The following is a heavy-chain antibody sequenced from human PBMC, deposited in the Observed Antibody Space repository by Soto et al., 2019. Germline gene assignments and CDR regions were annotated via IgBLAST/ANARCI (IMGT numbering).Heavy chain of an antibody. J-gene: IGHJ4*02. CDR3: ARDIMVRGLFDF. CDR1: GGSISSDNYY. Sequence: QVQLQKSGPGLVKPSQTLSLTCTVSGGSISSDNYYWSWIRQPPGKGLEWIGYTYYSGSTDYNPSLKSRVTILVDSSMNQYSLRLSAVTAVDTAVYYCARDIMVRGLFDFWSRGTLFTVSS. V-gene: IGHV4-30-4*01. CDR2: TYYSGST. D-gene: IGHD3-10*01.